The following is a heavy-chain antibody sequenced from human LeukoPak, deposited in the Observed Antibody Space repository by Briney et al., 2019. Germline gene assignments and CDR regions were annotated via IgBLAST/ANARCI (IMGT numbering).Heavy chain of an antibody. Sequence: GGSLRLSCAASGFTFSSYAMSWVRQAPGKGLEWVSAISGSGGSTYYADSVKGRFTISRDNSKSTLYLQMHSLRAEDTAVYYCARGVVRDYASDYWGQGTLVTVSS. CDR2: ISGSGGST. D-gene: IGHD3-10*01. CDR1: GFTFSSYA. J-gene: IGHJ4*02. V-gene: IGHV3-23*01. CDR3: ARGVVRDYASDY.